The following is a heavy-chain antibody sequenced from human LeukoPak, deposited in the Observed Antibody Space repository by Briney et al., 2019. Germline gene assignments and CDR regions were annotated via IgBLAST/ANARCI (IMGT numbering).Heavy chain of an antibody. CDR1: GFTFSSYW. V-gene: IGHV3-74*01. Sequence: PGRSLRLSCAASGFTFSSYWMPWVRQAPGKGLVWVSRINSDGSSTSYADSVKGRFTISRDNAKNSLYLQMNSLRAEDTAVYYCARLRYYAMDVWGQGTTVIVSS. CDR3: ARLRYYAMDV. CDR2: INSDGSST. J-gene: IGHJ6*02.